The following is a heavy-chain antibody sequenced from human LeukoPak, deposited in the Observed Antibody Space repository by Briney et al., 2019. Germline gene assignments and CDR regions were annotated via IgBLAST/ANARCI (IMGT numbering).Heavy chain of an antibody. CDR2: MSYNGGKI. V-gene: IGHV3-30*02. D-gene: IGHD4-23*01. Sequence: GGSLRLSCAASGFSFSLYCMQWLRQPPDKVLEWVAYMSYNGGKIHYSDSVKGRFTISRDNCKNTLFLQMNSLRAEDTAVYHCAKVAGNIYYFDYWGQGALVTVSS. CDR1: GFSFSLYC. CDR3: AKVAGNIYYFDY. J-gene: IGHJ4*02.